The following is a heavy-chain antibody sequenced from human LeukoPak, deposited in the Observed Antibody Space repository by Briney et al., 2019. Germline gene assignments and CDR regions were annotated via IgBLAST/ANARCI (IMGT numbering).Heavy chain of an antibody. CDR3: AKYFYDGSGTHYFDY. CDR1: GFTFSSHW. V-gene: IGHV3-7*01. J-gene: IGHJ4*02. D-gene: IGHD3-22*01. CDR2: IKPDGSEK. Sequence: GGSLRLSCATSGFTFSSHWMSWVRQAPGKGLEWVGNIKPDGSEKYYVDSLKGRFIISRDNAKNSLYLQMNSLRAEDVAVYYCAKYFYDGSGTHYFDYWGQGTPVTVSS.